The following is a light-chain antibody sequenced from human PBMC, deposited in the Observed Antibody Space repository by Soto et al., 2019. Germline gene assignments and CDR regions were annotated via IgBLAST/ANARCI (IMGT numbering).Light chain of an antibody. Sequence: EIVLTQSPGTLSLSPGERAALSCMASQSVSNNYLAWYQQKPGQAPRLLIYGASSRATGIPDRFSGSGSGTDFTLTISRLEPEDFAVYYCQQYGSSSITFGQGTRLEI. CDR1: QSVSNNY. J-gene: IGKJ5*01. V-gene: IGKV3-20*01. CDR2: GAS. CDR3: QQYGSSSIT.